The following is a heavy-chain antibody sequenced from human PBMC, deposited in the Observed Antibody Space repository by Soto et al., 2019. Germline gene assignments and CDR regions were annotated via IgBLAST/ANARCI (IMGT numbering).Heavy chain of an antibody. CDR1: GGTFSSYA. CDR3: ARGWAGYFPYPRFDY. D-gene: IGHD3-22*01. Sequence: ASVKVSCKASGGTFSSYAISWVRQAPGQGLEWMGGIIPIFGTANYAQKFQGRVTITADESTSTAYMELSSLRSEDTAVYYCARGWAGYFPYPRFDYWGQGTQVPVSS. V-gene: IGHV1-69*13. CDR2: IIPIFGTA. J-gene: IGHJ4*02.